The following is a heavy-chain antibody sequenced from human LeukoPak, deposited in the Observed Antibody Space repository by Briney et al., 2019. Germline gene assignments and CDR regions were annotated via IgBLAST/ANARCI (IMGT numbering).Heavy chain of an antibody. D-gene: IGHD4-17*01. CDR1: GYTFTNYY. J-gene: IGHJ4*02. Sequence: ASVKVSCKASGYTFTNYYIHWVRQAPGQGLEWMGLISPSGAGTIYAQRFQGRVTMTRDTSTSTVYMDLNSLRSEDTAVHYCARSSITVTHEIDHWGQGTLVTVSS. CDR2: ISPSGAGT. CDR3: ARSSITVTHEIDH. V-gene: IGHV1-46*01.